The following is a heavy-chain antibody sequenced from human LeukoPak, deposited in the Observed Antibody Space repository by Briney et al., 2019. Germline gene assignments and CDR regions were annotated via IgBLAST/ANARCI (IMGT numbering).Heavy chain of an antibody. D-gene: IGHD6-13*01. J-gene: IGHJ6*03. CDR3: AREASIAAAGFYYYYYYMDV. Sequence: SETLSLTCTVSGGSISSYYWSWIRQPPGKGLEWIGYIYYSGSTNYNPSLKSRVTMSVDTSKNQFSLKLSSVTAADTAVYYCAREASIAAAGFYYYYYYMDVWGKGTTVTVSS. V-gene: IGHV4-59*12. CDR1: GGSISSYY. CDR2: IYYSGST.